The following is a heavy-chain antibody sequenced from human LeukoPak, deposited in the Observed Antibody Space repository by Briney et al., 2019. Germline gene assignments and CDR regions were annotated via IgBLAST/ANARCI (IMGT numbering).Heavy chain of an antibody. CDR1: LDSTTSNF. CDR3: ARGILGGFNPGAY. V-gene: IGHV4-4*02. CDR2: IHRSGSP. Sequence: SETLSLTCTVSLDSTTSNFWSWVRQPPGKGLEWIGEIHRSGSPNYNPSLQSRVTISIDRSRNQIVLELSSVTAADTAFYYCARGILGGFNPGAYWGQGTLVTVSS. J-gene: IGHJ4*02. D-gene: IGHD1-14*01.